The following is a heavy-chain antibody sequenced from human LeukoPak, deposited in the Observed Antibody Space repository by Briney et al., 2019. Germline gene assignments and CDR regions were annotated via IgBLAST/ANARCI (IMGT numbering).Heavy chain of an antibody. V-gene: IGHV1-8*01. CDR3: ARARPRYCSSFDP. CDR1: GYTFTSYD. D-gene: IGHD2-2*01. Sequence: ASVKVSCKASGYTFTSYDINWVRQAAGQGLEWMGWMNPNSGNSGYAQKFQGRVTMTRNTSISTAYMELSSLRSEDTAVYYCARARPRYCSSFDPWGQGTLVTVSS. J-gene: IGHJ5*02. CDR2: MNPNSGNS.